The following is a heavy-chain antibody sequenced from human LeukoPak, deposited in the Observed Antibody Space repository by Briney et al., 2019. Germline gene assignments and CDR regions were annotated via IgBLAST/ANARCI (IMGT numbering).Heavy chain of an antibody. Sequence: ASVTVSCKASGYTFSRYGISWVRQSHGQGHEWMRWISGYNGNTDYAQKLQGRVSLTTDTSTSTAYMELGSLRSDDTAVYYCARLGYYDSSGFYYVRNYYYYGMDVWGQGTTVTVSS. CDR3: ARLGYYDSSGFYYVRNYYYYGMDV. J-gene: IGHJ6*02. V-gene: IGHV1-18*01. D-gene: IGHD3-22*01. CDR2: ISGYNGNT. CDR1: GYTFSRYG.